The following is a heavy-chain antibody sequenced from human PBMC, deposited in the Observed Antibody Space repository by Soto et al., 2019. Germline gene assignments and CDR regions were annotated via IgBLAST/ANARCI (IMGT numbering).Heavy chain of an antibody. D-gene: IGHD3-10*01. Sequence: SETLSLTCTVSGGSISSGGYYWSWIRQHPGKGLEWIGYIYYSGSTYYNPSLKSRVTISVDTSKNQFSLKLSSVTAADTAVYYCARGTVYYYGSGSYPNWFDPWGREPWSPSPQ. CDR3: ARGTVYYYGSGSYPNWFDP. CDR1: GGSISSGGYY. CDR2: IYYSGST. J-gene: IGHJ5*02. V-gene: IGHV4-31*03.